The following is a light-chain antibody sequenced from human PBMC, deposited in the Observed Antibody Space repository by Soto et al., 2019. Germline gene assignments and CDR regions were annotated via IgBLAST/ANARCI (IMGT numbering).Light chain of an antibody. V-gene: IGLV2-14*01. CDR3: SSYTSSSTVV. CDR1: SSDVGGYNY. CDR2: DVS. J-gene: IGLJ2*01. Sequence: QSALTQPASVSGSPGQSITISCTGTSSDVGGYNYVSWYQQHPGKAPKLMIYDVSNRPSGVSNRVSGSKSGNTASLTISVLQAEDEADDYCSSYTSSSTVVFGGGTKLTVL.